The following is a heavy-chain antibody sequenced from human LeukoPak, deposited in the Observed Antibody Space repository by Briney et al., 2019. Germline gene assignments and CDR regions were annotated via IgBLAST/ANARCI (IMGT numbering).Heavy chain of an antibody. CDR1: GFTFSSYW. CDR2: IKQDGSVK. CDR3: ARDRGGYYGSGSLDY. V-gene: IGHV3-7*03. D-gene: IGHD3-10*01. J-gene: IGHJ4*02. Sequence: GGSLRLSCAASGFTFSSYWMSWVRQAPGKGLEWVANIKQDGSVKYYVDSVKGRFTISRDNAKNSLYLQMNSLRAEDTAVYYCARDRGGYYGSGSLDYWGQGALVTVSS.